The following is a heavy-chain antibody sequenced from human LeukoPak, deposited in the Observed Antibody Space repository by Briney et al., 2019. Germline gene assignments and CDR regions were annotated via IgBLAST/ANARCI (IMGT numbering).Heavy chain of an antibody. CDR1: GYTFTGYY. Sequence: ASVKVSCKASGYTFTGYYMHWVRQAPGQGLEWMGWINPKSGGTNEAQKFHDRVTMTRDTSIRTAYMEVSRLRSDDTAVYYCARDRVVRWLRGGLGDYWGQGTLVTVSS. CDR3: ARDRVVRWLRGGLGDY. CDR2: INPKSGGT. D-gene: IGHD5-12*01. J-gene: IGHJ4*02. V-gene: IGHV1-2*02.